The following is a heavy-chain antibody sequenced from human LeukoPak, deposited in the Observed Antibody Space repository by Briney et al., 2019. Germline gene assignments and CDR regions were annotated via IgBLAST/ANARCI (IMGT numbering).Heavy chain of an antibody. V-gene: IGHV3-30*03. D-gene: IGHD5-18*01. Sequence: GGSLRLSCAASGFTFSSYGMHWVRQAPGKGLEWVAVISYDGSNKYYADSVKGRFTISRDNSKNTLYLQMNSLRAEDTAVYYCARESGYSYGYAFDIWGQGTMVTVSS. CDR1: GFTFSSYG. J-gene: IGHJ3*02. CDR3: ARESGYSYGYAFDI. CDR2: ISYDGSNK.